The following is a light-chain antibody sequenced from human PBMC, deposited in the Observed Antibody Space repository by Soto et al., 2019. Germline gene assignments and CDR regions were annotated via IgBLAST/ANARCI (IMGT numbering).Light chain of an antibody. J-gene: IGKJ1*01. V-gene: IGKV3-20*01. CDR3: QQYDSSPRT. CDR2: RTS. Sequence: VLTQSPGTLSLSPGERATLSCRASQSVSSSYLAWYQQKPGQAPRLLIYRTSNRATGIPDRFSGSGSGTDFTLTMSRLEPEDFAVYWCQQYDSSPRTFGQGTKVDIK. CDR1: QSVSSSY.